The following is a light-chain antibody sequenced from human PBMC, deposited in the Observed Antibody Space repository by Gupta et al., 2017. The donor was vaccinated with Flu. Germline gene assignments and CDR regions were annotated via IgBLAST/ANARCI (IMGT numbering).Light chain of an antibody. J-gene: IGLJ1*01. V-gene: IGLV2-14*03. Sequence: QSALTQPASVSGSPGQSITISCTGTSSDVGGYNHVSWYQQHPGKAPKLMLYDVSDRPSGVSSRFSGSKSGNTASLTISGLQAEDEADYYCSSYTSISTYVFGTGTKVTVL. CDR1: SSDVGGYNH. CDR2: DVS. CDR3: SSYTSISTYV.